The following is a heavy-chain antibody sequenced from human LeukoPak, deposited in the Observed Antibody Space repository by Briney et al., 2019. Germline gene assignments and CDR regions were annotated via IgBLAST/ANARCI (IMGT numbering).Heavy chain of an antibody. Sequence: GGSLRLSCAASGFTFNNYAMNWVRQAPGKGLEWVSAISGNAGRTYYADSAKGRFTISRDHSNNTLCLQMNNLRAEDTAIYYCAKDHSSAWFGMDVWGQGTTVTVSS. J-gene: IGHJ6*02. CDR1: GFTFNNYA. V-gene: IGHV3-23*01. D-gene: IGHD6-19*01. CDR3: AKDHSSAWFGMDV. CDR2: ISGNAGRT.